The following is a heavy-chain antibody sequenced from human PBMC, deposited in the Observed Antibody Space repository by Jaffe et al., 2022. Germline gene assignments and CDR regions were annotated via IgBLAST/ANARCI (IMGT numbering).Heavy chain of an antibody. D-gene: IGHD3-16*01. V-gene: IGHV3-74*01. CDR2: INSDGRIT. J-gene: IGHJ4*02. CDR1: GFTFSTYW. Sequence: EVHLVESGGGLVQPGGSLRLSCAASGFTFSTYWMHWVRQVPGKGLVWVSHINSDGRITNYADSVKGRFTISRDNAKNTLYLQMNTLRAEDTAVYYCASQVRLGYWGQGTLVTVSS. CDR3: ASQVRLGY.